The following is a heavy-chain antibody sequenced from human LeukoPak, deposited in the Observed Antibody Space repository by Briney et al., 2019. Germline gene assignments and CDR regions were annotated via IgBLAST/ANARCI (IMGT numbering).Heavy chain of an antibody. CDR2: IYYSGST. CDR3: ARHVMDYYGSGSYYSINYYYYGMDV. CDR1: GGLISCYY. D-gene: IGHD3-10*01. Sequence: SETLSLTCTVSGGLISCYYWIWIRKSPGKGLEWIGYIYYSGSTNFNPSLKSRVTISVNTSKNQFSLKLSSGTAADTAVYYCARHVMDYYGSGSYYSINYYYYGMDVWGQGTTVTVSS. J-gene: IGHJ6*02. V-gene: IGHV4-59*08.